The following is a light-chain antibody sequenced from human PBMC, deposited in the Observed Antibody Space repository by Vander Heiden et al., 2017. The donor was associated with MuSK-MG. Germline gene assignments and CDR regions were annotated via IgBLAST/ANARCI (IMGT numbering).Light chain of an antibody. Sequence: EIVLTQSPATLSLSPGERATLSCRASQSVSSYLDWYQQKPGQAPRLLIYDASNRATGIPDRFSGSRSGTDFTLTISSLEPEDFAVYYCQQRSNGLTFGGGTKVEIK. CDR3: QQRSNGLT. CDR2: DAS. CDR1: QSVSSY. J-gene: IGKJ4*01. V-gene: IGKV3-11*01.